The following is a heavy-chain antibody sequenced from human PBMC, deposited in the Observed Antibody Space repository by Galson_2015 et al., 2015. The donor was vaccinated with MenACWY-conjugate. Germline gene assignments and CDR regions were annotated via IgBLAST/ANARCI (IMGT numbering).Heavy chain of an antibody. Sequence: SLRLSCAASGFTFSAYAMHWVRQAPGKGLEWVAVISYDGTRKFYADSVKGRFAISRDNSKNTLYLQMNSLGVEDTAIYYCARGCSGGSCSVYWSQGTLLNISS. V-gene: IGHV3-30*09. J-gene: IGHJ4*02. CDR3: ARGCSGGSCSVY. CDR2: ISYDGTRK. D-gene: IGHD2-15*01. CDR1: GFTFSAYA.